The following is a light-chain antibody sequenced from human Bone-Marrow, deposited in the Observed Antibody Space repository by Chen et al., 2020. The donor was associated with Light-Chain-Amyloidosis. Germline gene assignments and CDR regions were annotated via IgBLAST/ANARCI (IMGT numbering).Light chain of an antibody. CDR3: QQSWSTLLT. J-gene: IGKJ4*01. Sequence: DIQMTQSPSSLSASVGDRVTITCRASQSIARFLHWYQQKPGKAPKLPIYAASSLQSGVPSTFIGSGSGTDFTLTISSLQPEDFATYYCQQSWSTLLTFGGGTKVEIK. CDR1: QSIARF. V-gene: IGKV1-39*01. CDR2: AAS.